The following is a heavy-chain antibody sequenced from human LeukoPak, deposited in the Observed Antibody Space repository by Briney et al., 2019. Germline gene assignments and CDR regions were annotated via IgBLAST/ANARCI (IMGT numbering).Heavy chain of an antibody. CDR2: ISSSTGYT. V-gene: IGHV3-11*05. Sequence: GGSLRLSCAASGFTFSSYDMSWVRQAPGKGLEWLSYISSSTGYTNYADSVRGRFTISRDNAKNSLYLQMNSLRAEDTAVYYCARDLRDYYDSSGYSLPFAYWGQGTLVTVSS. D-gene: IGHD3-22*01. CDR3: ARDLRDYYDSSGYSLPFAY. CDR1: GFTFSSYD. J-gene: IGHJ4*02.